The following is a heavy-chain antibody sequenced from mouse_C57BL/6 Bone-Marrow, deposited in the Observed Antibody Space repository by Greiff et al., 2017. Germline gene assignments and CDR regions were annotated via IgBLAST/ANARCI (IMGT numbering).Heavy chain of an antibody. CDR2: IHPNSGST. D-gene: IGHD2-10*02. CDR3: ARGMYCNYVRYFDY. V-gene: IGHV1-64*01. CDR1: GYTFTSYW. J-gene: IGHJ2*01. Sequence: VQLQQPGAELVKPGASVKLSCKASGYTFTSYWMHWVKQRPGQGLEWIGMIHPNSGSTNYNEKFKSKATLTVDKSSSTAYMQLSSLTSEDAAVYYCARGMYCNYVRYFDYWGQGTTLTVSS.